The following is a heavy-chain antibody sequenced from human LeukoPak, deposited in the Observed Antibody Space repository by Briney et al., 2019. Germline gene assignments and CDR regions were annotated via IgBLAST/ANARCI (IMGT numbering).Heavy chain of an antibody. V-gene: IGHV3-74*01. Sequence: GGSLRLSCAASGLNFRSYWMHWVRQPPGKGPVWVSRIDSDGTATYADSVKGRFTISRDNANNMLYLQMNSLRADDTAVYYCTKDARTCHSSGCWKPSDFWGQGALVTVSS. D-gene: IGHD3-22*01. CDR2: IDSDGTAT. CDR3: TKDARTCHSSGCWKPSDF. J-gene: IGHJ4*02. CDR1: GLNFRSYW.